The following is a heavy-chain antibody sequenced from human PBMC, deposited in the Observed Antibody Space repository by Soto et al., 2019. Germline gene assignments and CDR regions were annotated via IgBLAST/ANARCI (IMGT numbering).Heavy chain of an antibody. Sequence: QVQLVESGGGVVQPGRSLRLSCAASGFTFSSYGMHWVRQAPDKGLEWVAVIWYDGSNKYYADSVKGRFTISRDNSKNPLYLQMNSLRAEDTAVYYCAREFRAMALDYWGQGTLVTVSS. J-gene: IGHJ4*02. D-gene: IGHD5-18*01. V-gene: IGHV3-33*01. CDR1: GFTFSSYG. CDR2: IWYDGSNK. CDR3: AREFRAMALDY.